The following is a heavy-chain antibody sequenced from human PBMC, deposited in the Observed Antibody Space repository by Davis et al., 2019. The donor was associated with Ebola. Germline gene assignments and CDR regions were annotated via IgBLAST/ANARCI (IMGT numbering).Heavy chain of an antibody. CDR3: ATGAYYGSGYYFDY. D-gene: IGHD3-10*01. CDR2: ISYSGNT. V-gene: IGHV4-30-4*01. CDR1: AGSISSGDYY. J-gene: IGHJ4*02. Sequence: MPSETLSLTCTVSAGSISSGDYYWNWIRQPPGKGLEWIGYISYSGNTYYNPSLKSRVTISVDTSENHFSLKLSSVTAADTAVYYCATGAYYGSGYYFDYWGQGTLVTVSS.